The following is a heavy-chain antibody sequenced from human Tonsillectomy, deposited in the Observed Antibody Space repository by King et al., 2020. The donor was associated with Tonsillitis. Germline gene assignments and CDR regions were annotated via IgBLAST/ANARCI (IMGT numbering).Heavy chain of an antibody. CDR1: GFTFSYYS. CDR3: ARGDYYDTSGFADY. D-gene: IGHD3-22*01. V-gene: IGHV3-21*01. J-gene: IGHJ4*02. CDR2: ISSSSTDL. Sequence: VQLVESGGGLVKPGGSLRLSCAASGFTFSYYSMNWVRQAPGKGLEWCSSISSSSTDLYSADSVKGRFTISSDNAKNSLYLQMNSLRAEDTSVYYCARGDYYDTSGFADYWGQGTLVTVSS.